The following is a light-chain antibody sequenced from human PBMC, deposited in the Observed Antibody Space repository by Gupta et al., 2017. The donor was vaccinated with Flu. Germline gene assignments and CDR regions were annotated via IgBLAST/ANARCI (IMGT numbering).Light chain of an antibody. CDR1: QSVMSSQ. V-gene: IGKV3-20*01. Sequence: EIVLTQSPGTLSLSPGERATRSCRASQSVMSSQLAWYHQKPGQAPRLLIYGASNRATGIADRFSGSGSGTXFTLTIXRLEPEDFAVYYCQQYSRSPYTFGXGTRLEIK. J-gene: IGKJ2*01. CDR2: GAS. CDR3: QQYSRSPYT.